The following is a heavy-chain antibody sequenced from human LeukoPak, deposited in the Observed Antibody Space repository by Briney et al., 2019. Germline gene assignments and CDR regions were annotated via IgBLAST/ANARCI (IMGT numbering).Heavy chain of an antibody. CDR3: VKGSKVLLFTRDHYMDV. V-gene: IGHV3-9*01. J-gene: IGHJ6*03. D-gene: IGHD2/OR15-2a*01. Sequence: GGSLRLSCVASGFSFDDYAMHWVRQAPGKGLEWVSGINWNSGSIGYADSVKGRFTISRDNSENTMYLQVNRLRAEDTAMYYCVKGSKVLLFTRDHYMDVWGKGTTVIISS. CDR2: INWNSGSI. CDR1: GFSFDDYA.